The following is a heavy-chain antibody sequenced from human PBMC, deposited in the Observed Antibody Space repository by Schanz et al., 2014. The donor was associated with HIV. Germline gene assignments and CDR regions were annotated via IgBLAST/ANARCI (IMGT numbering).Heavy chain of an antibody. V-gene: IGHV3-11*04. CDR2: LSGSGSNI. D-gene: IGHD4-17*01. Sequence: GGSLRLSCTASGFSFSDYHMSWIRQAPGKGLEWVSSLSGSGSNIYYADSVKGRFTISRDNAKNTLYLQMNSLRAEDTAVYYCVRLMSSDYDFYHYGMDVWGQGTTVTVSS. J-gene: IGHJ6*02. CDR1: GFSFSDYH. CDR3: VRLMSSDYDFYHYGMDV.